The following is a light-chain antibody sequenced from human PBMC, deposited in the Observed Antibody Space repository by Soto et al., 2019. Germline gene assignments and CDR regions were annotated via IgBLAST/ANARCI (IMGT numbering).Light chain of an antibody. J-gene: IGKJ2*01. Sequence: DIQMTQSPSSLSASVGDRVTITCRASQSISSYLNWYQQKPGKAPKLLIYAASSLQSGVPSRFSGSGSGTDCTLTISSLQPEDCATYYGQQSYSTPYTFGQGTKLEIK. CDR1: QSISSY. CDR2: AAS. V-gene: IGKV1-39*01. CDR3: QQSYSTPYT.